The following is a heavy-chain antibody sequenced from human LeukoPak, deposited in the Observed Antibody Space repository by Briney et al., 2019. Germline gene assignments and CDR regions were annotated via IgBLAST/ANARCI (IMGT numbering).Heavy chain of an antibody. Sequence: SETVYLTCTVSVGSVSSGSYNWSWMRQPPGKGLEWIGYSYYSGSTNSNPSLKSRVTISVDTSKNQFSLKLSSVTAADTAVYYCARVGGSGWSDYWGQGTLVTVSS. CDR2: SYYSGST. V-gene: IGHV4-61*01. D-gene: IGHD6-19*01. J-gene: IGHJ4*02. CDR3: ARVGGSGWSDY. CDR1: VGSVSSGSYN.